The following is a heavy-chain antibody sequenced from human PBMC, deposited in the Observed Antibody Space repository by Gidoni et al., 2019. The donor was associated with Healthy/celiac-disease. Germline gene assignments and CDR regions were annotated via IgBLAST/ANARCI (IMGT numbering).Heavy chain of an antibody. Sequence: QVQLVQSGAEVKKPGASVKVSCTASGYTFTGYYMHWVRQAPGQGLEWMGWINTNSGGTNYAQKFQGRVTMTRDTSISTAYMELSRLRSDDTAVYYCARDWGQVVPAALTRYNWFDPWGQGTLVTVSS. D-gene: IGHD2-2*01. V-gene: IGHV1-2*02. CDR1: GYTFTGYY. CDR2: INTNSGGT. CDR3: ARDWGQVVPAALTRYNWFDP. J-gene: IGHJ5*02.